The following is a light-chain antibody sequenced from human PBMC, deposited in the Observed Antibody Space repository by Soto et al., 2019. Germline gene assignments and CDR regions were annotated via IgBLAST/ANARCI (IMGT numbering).Light chain of an antibody. Sequence: DIQMTQSPSTLSASVGDRVTITCRASQSITSWLAWYQQKPGKAPKLLMYDASSLHSGVPSRFSGSGSGTEFTLTISSLQPDDFATYYCQQTFSSYSFGQGTKLEIK. V-gene: IGKV1-5*01. CDR1: QSITSW. J-gene: IGKJ2*03. CDR3: QQTFSSYS. CDR2: DAS.